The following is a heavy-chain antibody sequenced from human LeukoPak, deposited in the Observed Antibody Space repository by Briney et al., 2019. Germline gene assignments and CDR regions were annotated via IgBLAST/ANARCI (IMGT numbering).Heavy chain of an antibody. CDR3: TRHVEEASGYVDY. V-gene: IGHV3-73*01. CDR1: GFIFSDSA. J-gene: IGHJ4*02. Sequence: PGGSLRLSCAASGFIFSDSAMNWARQASGKGLEWLGRIRSKANSYATAYGASVKGRFTISRDDSKNTAYLQMNSLKTEDTAVYYCTRHVEEASGYVDYWGQGTLVTVSS. D-gene: IGHD3-3*01. CDR2: IRSKANSYAT.